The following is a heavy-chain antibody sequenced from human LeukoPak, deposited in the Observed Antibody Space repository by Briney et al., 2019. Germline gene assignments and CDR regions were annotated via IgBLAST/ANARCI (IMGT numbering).Heavy chain of an antibody. J-gene: IGHJ6*02. CDR1: GYTLTELS. V-gene: IGHV1-24*01. Sequence: ASVKVSCKVSGYTLTELSMHWVRQAPGKGLEWMGGFDPEDGETIYAQKFQGRVTMTEDTSTDTAYMELSSLRSEDTAVYYCASGEPSHGYYYYYGMDVWGQGTTVTVSS. D-gene: IGHD1-26*01. CDR3: ASGEPSHGYYYYYGMDV. CDR2: FDPEDGET.